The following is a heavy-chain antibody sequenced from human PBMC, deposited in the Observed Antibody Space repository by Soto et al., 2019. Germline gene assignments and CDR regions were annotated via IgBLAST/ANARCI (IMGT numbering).Heavy chain of an antibody. Sequence: EVQLVESGGGLVQPGGSLRLSCTASGFTFSSYEMNWVRQSPGKGLEWISIIGSGGGNIYYADPVKGRFSISRDNAKNSLYLQMNSLRAEDSAVYYCARAPWYSAYDWGFDHWGQGALVTVSS. CDR2: IGSGGGNI. CDR3: ARAPWYSAYDWGFDH. V-gene: IGHV3-48*03. J-gene: IGHJ4*02. CDR1: GFTFSSYE. D-gene: IGHD5-12*01.